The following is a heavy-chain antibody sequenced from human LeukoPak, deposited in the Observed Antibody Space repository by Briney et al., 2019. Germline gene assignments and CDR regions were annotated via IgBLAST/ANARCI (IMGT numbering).Heavy chain of an antibody. Sequence: SVKVSCKASGGTFSSYAISWVRQAPGQGLEWMGGIIPIFGTANYAQKFQGRVTITADESTSTAYMELSSLRSEDTAVYYCARGLGQWLVLERYYYYGMDVWGQGTTVTVSS. V-gene: IGHV1-69*13. CDR3: ARGLGQWLVLERYYYYGMDV. CDR2: IIPIFGTA. CDR1: GGTFSSYA. D-gene: IGHD6-19*01. J-gene: IGHJ6*02.